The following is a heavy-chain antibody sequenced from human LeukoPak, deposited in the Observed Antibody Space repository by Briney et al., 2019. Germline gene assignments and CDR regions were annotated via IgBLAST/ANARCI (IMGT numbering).Heavy chain of an antibody. V-gene: IGHV3-21*01. J-gene: IGHJ4*02. CDR3: ARDGGSPYYFDY. D-gene: IGHD3-16*01. Sequence: GGSLRLSCAASGFTFSSYSMNWVRQAPGKGLEWVSSISSSSSYIYYADSVKGRFTISRDNAKNSLYLQMNSLRAEDTAVYYCARDGGSPYYFDYWGQGTLVTVSS. CDR2: ISSSSSYI. CDR1: GFTFSSYS.